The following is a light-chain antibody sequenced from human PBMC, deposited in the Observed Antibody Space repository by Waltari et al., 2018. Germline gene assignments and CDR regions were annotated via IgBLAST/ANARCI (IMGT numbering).Light chain of an antibody. Sequence: EIVLTQSPGTLSLSPGERATLPCRASQSVSSSYLAWYQQKPGQAPRLLIYGASSRATRIPDRFSGSGSGTDFTLTISRLEPEDFAVYYCQQYGSSRWTFGQGTKVEIK. V-gene: IGKV3-20*01. CDR2: GAS. CDR3: QQYGSSRWT. CDR1: QSVSSSY. J-gene: IGKJ1*01.